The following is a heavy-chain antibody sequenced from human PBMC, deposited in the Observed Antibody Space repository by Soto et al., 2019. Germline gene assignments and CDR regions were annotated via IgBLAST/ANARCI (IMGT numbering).Heavy chain of an antibody. CDR1: GGTFSSYA. D-gene: IGHD2-2*01. Sequence: QVQLVQSGAEVKKPGSSVKVSCKASGGTFSSYAISWVRQAPGQGLEWMGGIIPIFGTANYAQKFQGRVTITADESTSTAYMELSSLRSEDTAVYYCVAREADVVVPAATTIDYWGQGTLVTVSS. CDR2: IIPIFGTA. J-gene: IGHJ4*02. CDR3: VAREADVVVPAATTIDY. V-gene: IGHV1-69*01.